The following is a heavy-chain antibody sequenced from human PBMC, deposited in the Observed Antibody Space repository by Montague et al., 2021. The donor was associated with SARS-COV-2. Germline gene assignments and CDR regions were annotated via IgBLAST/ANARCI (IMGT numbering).Heavy chain of an antibody. CDR2: IYYSGST. CDR1: GGSISSSSYY. D-gene: IGHD2-21*02. Sequence: SETLSLTCTVSGGSISSSSYYWGWIRQPPGKGLEWIGSIYYSGSTYYNPSLKSRVTISVDTSKNQFSLELSSVTTSDTAVYYCARGRVTRAGFDYWGQGIRVIVSS. V-gene: IGHV4-39*07. J-gene: IGHJ4*02. CDR3: ARGRVTRAGFDY.